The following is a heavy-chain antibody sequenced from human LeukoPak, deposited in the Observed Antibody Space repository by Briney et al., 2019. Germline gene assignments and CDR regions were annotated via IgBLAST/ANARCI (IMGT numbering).Heavy chain of an antibody. CDR1: GFTFSSYA. CDR2: ISYDGSNK. V-gene: IGHV3-30-3*01. J-gene: IGHJ6*02. Sequence: GGSLRLSCAASGFTFSSYAMRWVRQAPGKGLEWVAVISYDGSNKYYADSVKGRFTISRDNSKNTLYLQMNSLRAEDTAVYYCAREDYGDSRIPYYGMDVWGQGTTVTVSS. D-gene: IGHD4-17*01. CDR3: AREDYGDSRIPYYGMDV.